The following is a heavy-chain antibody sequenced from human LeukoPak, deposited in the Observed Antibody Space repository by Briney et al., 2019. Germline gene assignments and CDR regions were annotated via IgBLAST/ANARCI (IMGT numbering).Heavy chain of an antibody. V-gene: IGHV4-39*07. Sequence: SETLSLTCTVSGGSISSSSYYWGWIRQPPGKGLEWFGSIYYSGSTYYNPSLKSRVTISVDTSKNQFSLKLSSVTAADTAVYYCARERTWNEDYYYGMDVWGQGTTVTVSS. CDR1: GGSISSSSYY. CDR3: ARERTWNEDYYYGMDV. J-gene: IGHJ6*02. D-gene: IGHD1-1*01. CDR2: IYYSGST.